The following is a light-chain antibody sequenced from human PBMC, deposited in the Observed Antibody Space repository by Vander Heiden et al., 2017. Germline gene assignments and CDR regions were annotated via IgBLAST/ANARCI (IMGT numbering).Light chain of an antibody. J-gene: IGKJ2*01. Sequence: DVQMTQSPSTLSASVGDRVTITCRASQSIKNWLAWYQQKPGKAPKLLIYMASSLESGVPSRFSGSGSGTEFTLTINNLQPDDFATYYCQDYSGYFRSTFGQGTKLEIK. CDR3: QDYSGYFRST. V-gene: IGKV1-5*03. CDR2: MAS. CDR1: QSIKNW.